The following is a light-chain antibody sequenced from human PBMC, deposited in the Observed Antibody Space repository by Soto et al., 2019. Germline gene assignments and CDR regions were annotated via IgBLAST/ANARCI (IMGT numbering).Light chain of an antibody. CDR1: QGVLHSNGYNY. Sequence: MTQSPLSLPVTPGEPAASCCRSGQGVLHSNGYNYLDWYQLKPGKPPRLLIYAASSLQSGVPSRFSGSGSGTDFTLTINSLQPEDFATYSCRQSYNSPQTFGQGTKVDIK. V-gene: IGKV1-39*01. CDR3: RQSYNSPQT. CDR2: AAS. J-gene: IGKJ1*01.